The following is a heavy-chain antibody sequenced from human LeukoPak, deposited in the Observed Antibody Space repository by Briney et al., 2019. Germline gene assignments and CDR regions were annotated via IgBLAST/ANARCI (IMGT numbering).Heavy chain of an antibody. J-gene: IGHJ5*02. D-gene: IGHD2-2*01. V-gene: IGHV4-59*01. Sequence: SETLSLTCSVSGGSMSGYYWGWIRQPPGEGLECIGYIYYTGSTDSNPSLKSRVTISVDTSKSQFSLRLYSVTAADTAVYYCAREGLLADIVVVPAAKGIFDPWGQGTLVTVSS. CDR3: AREGLLADIVVVPAAKGIFDP. CDR1: GGSMSGYY. CDR2: IYYTGST.